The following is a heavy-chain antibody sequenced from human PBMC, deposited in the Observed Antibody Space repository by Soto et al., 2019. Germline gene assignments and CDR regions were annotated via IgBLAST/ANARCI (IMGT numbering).Heavy chain of an antibody. Sequence: QVQLVESGGGVVQPGRSLRLSCAASGFTFSSYAMHWVRQAPGKGLEWVAVISYHGSNKYYADSVKGRFTISRDNSKNTLYLQMNSLRAEDTAVYYCARDLVWTGSDYYDSSGYYFDYWGQGTLVTVSS. J-gene: IGHJ4*02. D-gene: IGHD3-22*01. CDR2: ISYHGSNK. V-gene: IGHV3-30-3*01. CDR1: GFTFSSYA. CDR3: ARDLVWTGSDYYDSSGYYFDY.